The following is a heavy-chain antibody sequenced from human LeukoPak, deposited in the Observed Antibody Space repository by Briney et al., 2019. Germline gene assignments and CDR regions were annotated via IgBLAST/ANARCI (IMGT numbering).Heavy chain of an antibody. Sequence: GGSLRLSCAASGLTFSSYSMNWVRQAPGKGLEWVSSISSSSSYIYYADSVKGRFTISRDNAKNSLYLQMNSLRAEDTAVYYCARGYCSSTSCYFIELEEGFDYWGQGTLVTVSS. CDR1: GLTFSSYS. D-gene: IGHD2-2*01. V-gene: IGHV3-21*01. J-gene: IGHJ4*02. CDR3: ARGYCSSTSCYFIELEEGFDY. CDR2: ISSSSSYI.